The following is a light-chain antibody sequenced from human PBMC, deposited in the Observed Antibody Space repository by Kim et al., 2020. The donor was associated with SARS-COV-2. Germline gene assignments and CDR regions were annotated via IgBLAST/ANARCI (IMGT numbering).Light chain of an antibody. J-gene: IGKJ2*01. CDR2: GAS. Sequence: SPGERAPLSCRASQSVSRSYLAWYQQKPGQAPRLLIYGASSRATGIPDSFSGSGSGTDFTLTISRLEPEDFAVYYCQQYGSSPYTFGQGTKLEI. V-gene: IGKV3-20*01. CDR3: QQYGSSPYT. CDR1: QSVSRSY.